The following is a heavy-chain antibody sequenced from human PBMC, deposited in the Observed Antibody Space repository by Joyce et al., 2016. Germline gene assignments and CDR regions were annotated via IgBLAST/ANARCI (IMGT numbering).Heavy chain of an antibody. D-gene: IGHD5-18*01. CDR2: MNEDGSTR. Sequence: EVQLVQSGGALVQPGGSLRLSCADSGFAFSSYWMTWVRQTPDKGLEFVVNMNEDGSTRNFAASVRGRFTISRDNAQESLYLQMNNLKVDDSAIYYCARDPGYSAFDSWGQGALVTVSS. CDR3: ARDPGYSAFDS. V-gene: IGHV3-7*04. CDR1: GFAFSSYW. J-gene: IGHJ4*02.